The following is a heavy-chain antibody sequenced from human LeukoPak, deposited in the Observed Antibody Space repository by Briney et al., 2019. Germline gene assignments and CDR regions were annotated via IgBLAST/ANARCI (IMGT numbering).Heavy chain of an antibody. CDR3: ARVPLGYCSGGSCYRVLYFDY. J-gene: IGHJ4*02. D-gene: IGHD2-15*01. CDR1: GYTFTGYY. CDR2: INPNSGGT. Sequence: GASVKVSCKASGYTFTGYYMHWVRQAPGQGLEWMGWINPNSGGTNYAQKFQGRVTMTRDTSISTAYMELGRLRSDDTAVYYCARVPLGYCSGGSCYRVLYFDYWGQGTLVTVSS. V-gene: IGHV1-2*02.